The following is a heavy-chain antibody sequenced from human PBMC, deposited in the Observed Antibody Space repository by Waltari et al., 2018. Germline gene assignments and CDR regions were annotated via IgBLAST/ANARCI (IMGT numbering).Heavy chain of an antibody. D-gene: IGHD7-27*01. J-gene: IGHJ6*02. CDR2: IETAESRT. Sequence: EVQLVESGGGLVQPGGSLRLACRASGFTFCHYWMHWVRQVPGKGLVLVAHIETAESRTTYGDSVKGRFTISRDNAKNTVYLQMTSLRAEDTGLYFCVRDDPGLGLDVWGQGTTVTVSS. CDR3: VRDDPGLGLDV. V-gene: IGHV3-74*01. CDR1: GFTFCHYW.